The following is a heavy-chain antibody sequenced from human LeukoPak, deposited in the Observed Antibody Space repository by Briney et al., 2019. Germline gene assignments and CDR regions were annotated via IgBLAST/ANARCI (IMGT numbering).Heavy chain of an antibody. J-gene: IGHJ4*02. D-gene: IGHD3-16*01. Sequence: ASVKVSCKASGYTFTSYGISWVRQAPGQGLEWMGWISAYNGNTNYAQKLQGRVTMTTDTSTSAAYMELRSLRSDDTAVYYCARQREMWGDFDYWGQGTLVTVSS. CDR1: GYTFTSYG. V-gene: IGHV1-18*01. CDR2: ISAYNGNT. CDR3: ARQREMWGDFDY.